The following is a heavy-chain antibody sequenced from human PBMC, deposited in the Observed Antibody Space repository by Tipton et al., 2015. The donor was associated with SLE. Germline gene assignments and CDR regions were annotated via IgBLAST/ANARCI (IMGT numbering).Heavy chain of an antibody. D-gene: IGHD1-7*01. CDR1: GGSISSYY. CDR2: IYYSGST. CDR3: ARREGGNYAAAFDI. J-gene: IGHJ3*02. V-gene: IGHV4-59*08. Sequence: TLSLTCTVSGGSISSYYWSWIRQPPGKGLEWIGYIYYSGSTNYNPSLKSRVTISVDTSKNQFSLKLTSVTAADTAMYYCARREGGNYAAAFDIWGQGTMVTVSS.